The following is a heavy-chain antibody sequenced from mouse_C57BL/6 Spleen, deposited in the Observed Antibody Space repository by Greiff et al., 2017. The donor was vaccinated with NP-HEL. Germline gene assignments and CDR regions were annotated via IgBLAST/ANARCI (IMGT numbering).Heavy chain of an antibody. Sequence: QVQLQQPGAELVKPGASVKVSCKASGYTFTSYWMHWVKQRPGQGLEWIGRIHPSDSDTNYNQKFKGKATLTVDKSSSTASMQLSSLTSEDSALYYCAIDKLGRGALDSWGQGTPLTVSS. V-gene: IGHV1-74*01. D-gene: IGHD4-1*01. J-gene: IGHJ4*01. CDR1: GYTFTSYW. CDR2: IHPSDSDT. CDR3: AIDKLGRGALDS.